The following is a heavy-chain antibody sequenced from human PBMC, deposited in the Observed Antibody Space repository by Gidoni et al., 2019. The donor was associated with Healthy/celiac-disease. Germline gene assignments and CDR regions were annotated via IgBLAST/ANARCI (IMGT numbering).Heavy chain of an antibody. J-gene: IGHJ4*02. Sequence: QVQLGEAGGGVVKPGGALGPSGAASGFTFSDYYMSWIRQSPGKGLEWVSYISSSSNYTNYADSVKGRFTISRDNAQNSLYLQMNSLRTDDTAVYYCARDYDYWGQGTLVTVSS. CDR1: GFTFSDYY. CDR3: ARDYDY. V-gene: IGHV3-11*05. CDR2: ISSSSNYT.